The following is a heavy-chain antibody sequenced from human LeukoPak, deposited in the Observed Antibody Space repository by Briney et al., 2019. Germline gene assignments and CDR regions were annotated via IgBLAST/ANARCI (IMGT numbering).Heavy chain of an antibody. J-gene: IGHJ2*01. CDR2: ISSSSSYI. D-gene: IGHD2-21*01. Sequence: PGGSLRLSCAASGFTFSSYSMNWVRQAPGKGLEWVSSISSSSSYIYYADSVKGRFTISRDNAKNSLYLQMNSLRAEDTAVYYCARDGAYCGGECFYWYFDLWGRGTLVTVSS. CDR1: GFTFSSYS. CDR3: ARDGAYCGGECFYWYFDL. V-gene: IGHV3-21*01.